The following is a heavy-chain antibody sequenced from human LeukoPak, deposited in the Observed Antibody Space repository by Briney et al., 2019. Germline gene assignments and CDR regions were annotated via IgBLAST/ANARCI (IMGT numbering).Heavy chain of an antibody. CDR3: AREGYYSHGMDV. CDR2: ISTDSSTK. J-gene: IGHJ6*02. Sequence: GGSLRLSCAASGFTFSSYAMSWVRQAPGKGLEWVSYISTDSSTKYYADSVKGRFTITRDNARNSLYLQMNSLRAEDTAVYYCAREGYYSHGMDVWGQGTTVTVSS. V-gene: IGHV3-48*01. CDR1: GFTFSSYA.